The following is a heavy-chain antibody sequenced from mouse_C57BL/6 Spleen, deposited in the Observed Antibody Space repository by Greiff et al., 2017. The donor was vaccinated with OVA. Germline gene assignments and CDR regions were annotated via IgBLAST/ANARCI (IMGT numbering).Heavy chain of an antibody. V-gene: IGHV1-15*01. CDR3: TRSGSLFDY. D-gene: IGHD6-1*01. CDR1: GYTFTDYE. Sequence: VQLQQSGAELVRPGASVTLSCKASGYTFTDYEMHWVKQTPVHGLEWIGAIDPETGGTAYNQKFKGKAILTADKSSSTAYMELRSLTSEDSAVYYCTRSGSLFDYWGQGTTLTVSS. CDR2: IDPETGGT. J-gene: IGHJ2*01.